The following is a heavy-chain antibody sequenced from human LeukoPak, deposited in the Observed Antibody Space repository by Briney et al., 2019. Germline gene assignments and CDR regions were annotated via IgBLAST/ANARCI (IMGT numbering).Heavy chain of an antibody. Sequence: GGSLRLSCAASGFTFSSYGMSWVRQAPGKGLVWVSRINSDGSSTSYADSVKGRFTISRDNAKNTLYLQMNSLRAEDTAVYYCARDWNDVAFDIWGQGTMVTVSS. CDR2: INSDGSST. J-gene: IGHJ3*02. CDR3: ARDWNDVAFDI. CDR1: GFTFSSYG. D-gene: IGHD1-1*01. V-gene: IGHV3-74*01.